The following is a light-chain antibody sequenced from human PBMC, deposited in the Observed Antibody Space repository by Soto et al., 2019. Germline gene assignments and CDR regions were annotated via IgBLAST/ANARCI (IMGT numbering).Light chain of an antibody. CDR1: QSVSNNY. CDR3: QQYGTAPRT. V-gene: IGKV3-20*01. CDR2: GAS. J-gene: IGKJ4*01. Sequence: EIVLTQSPGTLALSPGERATLSCRASQSVSNNYLAWYQQKPGQAPRLLFYGASNRTTGIPDRFSGSGSGTDFTLTISRLAPEDFALYYCQQYGTAPRTFGRGTKVDIK.